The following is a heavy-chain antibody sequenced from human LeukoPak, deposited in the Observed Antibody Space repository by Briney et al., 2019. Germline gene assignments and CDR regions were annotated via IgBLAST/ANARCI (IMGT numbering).Heavy chain of an antibody. D-gene: IGHD2-21*02. Sequence: GRSLRLSCAASGFTFDDYAMHWVRQAPGKGLEWVSGISWNSGSIGYADSVKGRFTISRDNAKNSLYLQMNSLRAEDTALYYCAKDLIRYCGGDCYSGLFDYWGQGTLVTVSS. CDR3: AKDLIRYCGGDCYSGLFDY. J-gene: IGHJ4*02. CDR2: ISWNSGSI. V-gene: IGHV3-9*01. CDR1: GFTFDDYA.